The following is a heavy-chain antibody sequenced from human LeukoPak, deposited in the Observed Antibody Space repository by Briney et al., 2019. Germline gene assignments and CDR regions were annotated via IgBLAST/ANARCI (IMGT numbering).Heavy chain of an antibody. J-gene: IGHJ6*02. CDR1: GFTVSSNY. CDR2: IYSGGST. CDR3: ARSPFGEDILTGKWVYGMDV. D-gene: IGHD3-9*01. Sequence: GGSLRLSCAASGFTVSSNYMSWVRQAPGKGLEWVSVIYSGGSTYYADSVKGRFTISRDNSKNTLYLQMNSLRAEDTAVYYCARSPFGEDILTGKWVYGMDVWGQGTTVTVSS. V-gene: IGHV3-66*01.